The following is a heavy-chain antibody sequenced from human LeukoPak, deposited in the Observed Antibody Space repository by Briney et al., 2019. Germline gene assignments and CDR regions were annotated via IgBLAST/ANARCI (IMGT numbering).Heavy chain of an antibody. CDR3: ARLGSSSSGYYYYGMDV. CDR2: IYYSGST. Sequence: SETLSLTCTVSGSAISSSSYYWGWIRQPPGKGLEWIWSIYYSGSTYYNPSLKSRVTISVDTSKNHFSPKPSSVTAAETAVYYCARLGSSSSGYYYYGMDVWGQGTTVTVSS. CDR1: GSAISSSSYY. D-gene: IGHD6-6*01. J-gene: IGHJ6*01. V-gene: IGHV4-39*01.